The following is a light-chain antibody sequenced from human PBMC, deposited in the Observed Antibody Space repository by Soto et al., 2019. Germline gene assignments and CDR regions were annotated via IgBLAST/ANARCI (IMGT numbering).Light chain of an antibody. CDR1: TSDVGGFKF. CDR2: EVS. CDR3: CSYAGGGTYV. Sequence: QSVLTQPASVSASPGQSITISCTGSTSDVGGFKFVSWYQQYPGKAPKLVIYEVSERPSGVSYRFSGSKSGNTASLTISGLQAEDEADYYCCSYAGGGTYVFGTGTKVTVL. V-gene: IGLV2-23*02. J-gene: IGLJ1*01.